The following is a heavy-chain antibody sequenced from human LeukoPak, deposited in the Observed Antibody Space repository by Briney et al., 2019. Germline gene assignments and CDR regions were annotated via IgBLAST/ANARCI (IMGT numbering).Heavy chain of an antibody. J-gene: IGHJ3*02. CDR3: ARDSNYDILTASAFDI. D-gene: IGHD3-9*01. V-gene: IGHV1-69*04. Sequence: SVKVSCKASGGTFSSYAISWVRQAPGQGLEWMGRIIPILGIANYAQKFQGRVTITADKSTSTAYMELSSLRSEDTAVYYCARDSNYDILTASAFDIWGQGTMVTVSS. CDR2: IIPILGIA. CDR1: GGTFSSYA.